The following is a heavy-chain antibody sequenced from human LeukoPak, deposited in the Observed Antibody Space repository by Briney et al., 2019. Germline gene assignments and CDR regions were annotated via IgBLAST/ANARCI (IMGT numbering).Heavy chain of an antibody. Sequence: GGSLRLSCAGSGFSFGTYSMNWVRQAPGKGLEWVSYISSSSSTIYYADSVKGRFTISRDNAKNSLYLQMNSLRDEDTAVYYCARIFYYGSGSQGGDFDYWGQGTLVTVSS. CDR1: GFSFGTYS. J-gene: IGHJ4*02. CDR2: ISSSSSTI. CDR3: ARIFYYGSGSQGGDFDY. V-gene: IGHV3-48*02. D-gene: IGHD3-10*01.